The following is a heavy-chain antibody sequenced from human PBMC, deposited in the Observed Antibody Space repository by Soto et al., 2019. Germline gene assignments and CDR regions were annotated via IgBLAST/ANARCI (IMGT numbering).Heavy chain of an antibody. Sequence: QVQLQEWGPGLVKPSQTLSLTCTVSGGSISSGGYYWSWIRQHPGKGLEWIGYIYYSESTHYNPSLKSRVTISVDTSKNQLSLKLSSVTAADTAVYYCARAWGGYFDYWGQGTLVTVSS. J-gene: IGHJ4*02. CDR2: IYYSEST. CDR3: ARAWGGYFDY. CDR1: GGSISSGGYY. D-gene: IGHD3-16*01. V-gene: IGHV4-31*03.